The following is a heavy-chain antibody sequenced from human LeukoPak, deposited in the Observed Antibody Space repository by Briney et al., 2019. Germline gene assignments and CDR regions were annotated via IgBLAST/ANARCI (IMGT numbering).Heavy chain of an antibody. J-gene: IGHJ6*03. D-gene: IGHD2-15*01. CDR3: ATGDINTLPDRYYFYMDV. CDR1: GYTLTELS. CDR2: FDPEDGET. V-gene: IGHV1-24*01. Sequence: ALVKVSCKVSGYTLTELSIHWVRQAPGKGLEWMGGFDPEDGETIYAQKFRGRVTMTEDTSTDTAYMELSSLRSEDTAVYYCATGDINTLPDRYYFYMDVWGKGTTVTVSS.